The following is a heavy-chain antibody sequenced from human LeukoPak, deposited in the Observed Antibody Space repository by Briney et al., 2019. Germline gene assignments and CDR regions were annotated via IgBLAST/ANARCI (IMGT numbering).Heavy chain of an antibody. CDR2: IWYDGSNK. Sequence: GGSLRLSCAASGFTFSSYGMHWVRQAPGKGLEWVAVIWYDGSNKYYADSVKGRLTISRDNSKNTLYLQMNSLRAEDTAVYYCARQYCGSTSCYYAYYYYGMDVWGQGTTVTVSS. CDR1: GFTFSSYG. D-gene: IGHD2-2*01. J-gene: IGHJ6*02. CDR3: ARQYCGSTSCYYAYYYYGMDV. V-gene: IGHV3-33*01.